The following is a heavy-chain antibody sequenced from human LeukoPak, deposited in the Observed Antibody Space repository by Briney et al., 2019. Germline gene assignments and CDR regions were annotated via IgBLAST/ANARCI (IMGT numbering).Heavy chain of an antibody. CDR2: INWNGGST. CDR3: ARGWTGDPAPYFFDY. V-gene: IGHV3-20*04. CDR1: GFTFDDYG. D-gene: IGHD3/OR15-3a*01. Sequence: GGSLRLSCAASGFTFDDYGMNGVRQARGKGLEWVSAINWNGGSTSYADSVKGRFTISRDNAKNSLYLQINSLRVEDTALYYCARGWTGDPAPYFFDYWGQGTLVTVSS. J-gene: IGHJ4*02.